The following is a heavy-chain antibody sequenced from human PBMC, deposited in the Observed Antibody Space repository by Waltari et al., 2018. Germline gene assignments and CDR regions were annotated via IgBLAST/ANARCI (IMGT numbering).Heavy chain of an antibody. CDR2: IWYDGSNK. D-gene: IGHD3-16*01. V-gene: IGHV3-33*01. CDR1: GFTFKNHG. J-gene: IGHJ3*01. CDR3: ARDWGWPRSSFDL. Sequence: QVQLVESGGGVVQPGTFLRLSCAAVGFTFKNHGIPRVRQAAGKGLEWIGVIWYDGSNKYYADSVKGRLTISRDNSKKMLYMEMSSLRAEDTAVYFCARDWGWPRSSFDLWGQGTVVIVST.